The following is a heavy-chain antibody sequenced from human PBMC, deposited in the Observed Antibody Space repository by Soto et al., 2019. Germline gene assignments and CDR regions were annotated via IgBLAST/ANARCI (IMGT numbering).Heavy chain of an antibody. D-gene: IGHD3-16*01. J-gene: IGHJ3*02. CDR3: ARDRGNPDSFNI. Sequence: GGSLRLSCAASGFNFSPYWMHWVRQPPGKGLEWVSHINADGSTTVYADSVKGRFTISRDNARNTLYLQMNSLRAEDTAVYYCARDRGNPDSFNIWGQGTMATV. CDR1: GFNFSPYW. CDR2: INADGSTT. V-gene: IGHV3-74*01.